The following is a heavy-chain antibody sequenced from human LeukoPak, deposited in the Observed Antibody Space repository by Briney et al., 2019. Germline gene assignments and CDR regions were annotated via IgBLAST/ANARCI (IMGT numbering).Heavy chain of an antibody. V-gene: IGHV1-18*01. CDR2: ISAYNGNT. CDR3: ARDPPKWNYYDSSGYYASDY. Sequence: ASVKVSCKASGYTFTSYGISWVRQAPGQGLEWMGWISAYNGNTNYAQKLQGRVTMTTDTSTSTAYMELRSLRSDDTAVYYCARDPPKWNYYDSSGYYASDYWGQGTLVTVSS. CDR1: GYTFTSYG. D-gene: IGHD3-22*01. J-gene: IGHJ4*02.